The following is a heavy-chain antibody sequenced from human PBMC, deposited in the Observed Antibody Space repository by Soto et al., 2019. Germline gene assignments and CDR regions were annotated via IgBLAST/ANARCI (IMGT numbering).Heavy chain of an antibody. CDR2: IIRIFGTA. V-gene: IGHV1-69*13. Sequence: GASVKVSCKASGGTFSSYAISWVRQAPGQGLEWMGGIIRIFGTANYAQKFQGRVTITADEATSTAYVEMSILRSEDTAVYYCAGGLGPGRLAPPNSYYSSGRDVWGKGTRVTVPS. CDR1: GGTFSSYA. CDR3: AGGLGPGRLAPPNSYYSSGRDV. J-gene: IGHJ6*04. D-gene: IGHD3-16*01.